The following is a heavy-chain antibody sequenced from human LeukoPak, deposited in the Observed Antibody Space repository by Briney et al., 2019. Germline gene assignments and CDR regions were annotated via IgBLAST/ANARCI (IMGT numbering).Heavy chain of an antibody. J-gene: IGHJ4*02. CDR3: ARDSSSWSFFDY. D-gene: IGHD6-13*01. V-gene: IGHV3-11*04. CDR1: GFTFSDYY. CDR2: ITSGGTSI. Sequence: GGSLRLSCAASGFTFSDYYMTWIRQAPGKGLEWVSFITSGGTSIYYADSVKGRFTISRDNAKNSLYLQMNSLRAEDTAVYYCARDSSSWSFFDYWGQGTLVTVSS.